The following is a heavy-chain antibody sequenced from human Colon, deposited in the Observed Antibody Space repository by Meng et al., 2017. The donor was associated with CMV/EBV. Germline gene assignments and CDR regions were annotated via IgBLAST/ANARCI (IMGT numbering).Heavy chain of an antibody. J-gene: IGHJ6*02. CDR3: PRTVVPTAIDYYYYGLDV. CDR1: GYTFTGYY. V-gene: IGHV1-2*02. CDR2: INPNTDGT. Sequence: ASVKVSCKASGYTFTGYYIHWVRQAPGQGLEWMGWINPNTDGTNFAQQFRGRLTMTRDTSINTAYMELISLRSDDTAVYYCPRTVVPTAIDYYYYGLDVWGQGTSVTVSS. D-gene: IGHD2-21*02.